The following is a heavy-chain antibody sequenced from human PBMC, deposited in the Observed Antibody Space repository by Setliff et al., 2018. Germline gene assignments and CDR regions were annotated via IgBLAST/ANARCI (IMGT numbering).Heavy chain of an antibody. CDR2: MNPNSGNT. D-gene: IGHD4-17*01. J-gene: IGHJ3*02. V-gene: IGHV1-8*02. Sequence: ASVKVSCKASGYTFTSYDINWVRQATGQGLEWMGWMNPNSGNTGYAQKFQGRVTMTRNTSISTAYMELSSLRSEDTAMYYCARIGGSTTVNLLGLFQTPPDAFDIWGQGTMVT. CDR3: ARIGGSTTVNLLGLFQTPPDAFDI. CDR1: GYTFTSYD.